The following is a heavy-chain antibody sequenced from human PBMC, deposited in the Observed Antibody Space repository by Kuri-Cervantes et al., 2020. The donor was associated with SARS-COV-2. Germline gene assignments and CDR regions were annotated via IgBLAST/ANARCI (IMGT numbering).Heavy chain of an antibody. CDR3: ARDRSLITELHDAFDI. J-gene: IGHJ3*02. CDR2: INPNSGGT. Sequence: ASVKVSCKASGYTFTGYYMHWVRQAPGQGLEWKGWINPNSGGTNYAQKFQGRVTMTRDTSISTAYMELSRLRSDDTAVYYCARDRSLITELHDAFDIWGQGTMVTVSS. D-gene: IGHD1-20*01. CDR1: GYTFTGYY. V-gene: IGHV1-2*02.